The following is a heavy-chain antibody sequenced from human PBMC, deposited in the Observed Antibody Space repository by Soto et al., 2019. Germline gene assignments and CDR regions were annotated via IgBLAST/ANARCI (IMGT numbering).Heavy chain of an antibody. CDR1: GVSFNSYG. D-gene: IGHD5-12*01. Sequence: QVQLLQSGTEVKRPGSSVKVSCRASGVSFNSYGFAWVRQAPGRGLEWVGKINPASQLRNYEQSLQGRVTITADTSTRTAYMELSGVTSEDTAVYYCAWMKVARLDHGGQGTLGTVSS. V-gene: IGHV1-69*09. J-gene: IGHJ1*01. CDR2: INPASQLR. CDR3: AWMKVARLDH.